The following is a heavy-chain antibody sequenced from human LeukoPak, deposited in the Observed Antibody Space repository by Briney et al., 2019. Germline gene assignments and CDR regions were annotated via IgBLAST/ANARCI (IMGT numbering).Heavy chain of an antibody. CDR3: ASNWSDFDY. J-gene: IGHJ4*02. CDR2: IYHGETT. Sequence: SETLSLTCTVSGYSITTGHYWGWIRQPPGRGLEWIGSIYHGETTYYNPSLKTRLTISLDTSKNQFSLKLSSVTAADTAVYFCASNWSDFDYWGQGILVTVSS. CDR1: GYSITTGHY. D-gene: IGHD1-1*01. V-gene: IGHV4-38-2*02.